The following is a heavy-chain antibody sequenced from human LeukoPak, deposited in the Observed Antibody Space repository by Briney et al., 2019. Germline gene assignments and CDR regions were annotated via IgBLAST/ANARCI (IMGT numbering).Heavy chain of an antibody. CDR3: ARVTYTAPDY. D-gene: IGHD5-18*01. J-gene: IGHJ4*02. CDR1: GYTFNTFD. CDR2: MNPNSGNT. V-gene: IGHV1-8*03. Sequence: GASVKVSCKISGYTFNTFDINWVRQATGQGLEWMGWMNPNSGNTGYAQKFQGRVTITTNISISTAYMELNSLRSEDTAVYYCARVTYTAPDYWGQGTLVTVSS.